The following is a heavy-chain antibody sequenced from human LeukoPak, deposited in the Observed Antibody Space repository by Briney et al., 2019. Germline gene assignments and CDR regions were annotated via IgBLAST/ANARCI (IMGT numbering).Heavy chain of an antibody. CDR2: ISANNGNR. V-gene: IGHV1-18*01. Sequence: GASVKVSCKASGYTFTSYGISWVRQAPGQGLEWMGWISANNGNRNYALKLQDRVSMTTDTSTSTAYMELRSLRSDDTAAYYCARQGYGGHSRGAADYWGQGTLVTVSS. J-gene: IGHJ4*02. D-gene: IGHD4-23*01. CDR1: GYTFTSYG. CDR3: ARQGYGGHSRGAADY.